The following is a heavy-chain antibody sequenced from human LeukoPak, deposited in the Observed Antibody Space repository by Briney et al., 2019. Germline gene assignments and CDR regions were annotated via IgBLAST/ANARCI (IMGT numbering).Heavy chain of an antibody. CDR1: GFTFSDYY. D-gene: IGHD2-2*01. J-gene: IGHJ6*02. CDR2: FSSSGSTI. CDR3: ARDHIVVVPAAEYYYYYYGMDV. Sequence: GGSLRLSCAASGFTFSDYYMSWIRQAPGKGLEWVSYFSSSGSTIYYADSVKGRFTISRDNAKNSLYLQMNSLRAEDTAVYYCARDHIVVVPAAEYYYYYYGMDVWGQGTTVTVSS. V-gene: IGHV3-11*01.